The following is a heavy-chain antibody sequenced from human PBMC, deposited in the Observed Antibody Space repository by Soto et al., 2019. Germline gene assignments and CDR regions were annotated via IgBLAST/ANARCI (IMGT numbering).Heavy chain of an antibody. CDR2: MNPNSGNT. CDR3: ARERTRGFDP. V-gene: IGHV1-8*01. Sequence: QVHLVQSGAEVRKPGASVKVSCKASGYTFTSYDINWVRQATGQGLEWMGWMNPNSGNTAYAQKFXXRVTMTRNTSIRTAHMELSSLRSEDTAVYYCARERTRGFDPWGQGTLVTVSS. J-gene: IGHJ5*02. CDR1: GYTFTSYD.